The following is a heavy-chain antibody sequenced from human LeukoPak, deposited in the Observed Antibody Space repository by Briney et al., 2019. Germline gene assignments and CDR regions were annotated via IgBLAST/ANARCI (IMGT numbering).Heavy chain of an antibody. CDR1: RGSVSSGGYY. J-gene: IGHJ6*03. D-gene: IGHD2-8*02. CDR2: IYYSGNT. Sequence: SQTLSLTCTVSRGSVSSGGYYWTWIRQHPGKGLEWIGYIYYSGNTYYNPSLESRLTISLDTSTNQFSLKLGSLTAADTAVYYCATTGNYYYVDVWGKGTTVTVSS. CDR3: ATTGNYYYVDV. V-gene: IGHV4-31*03.